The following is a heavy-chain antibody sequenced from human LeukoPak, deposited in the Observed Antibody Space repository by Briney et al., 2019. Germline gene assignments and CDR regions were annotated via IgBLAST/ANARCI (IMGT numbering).Heavy chain of an antibody. J-gene: IGHJ4*01. CDR1: GFSFSGYW. CDR3: ARSNSFDY. D-gene: IGHD6-6*01. CDR2: IKYDGSEK. V-gene: IGHV3-7*01. Sequence: PGRSLRLSCAASGFSFSGYWMSWVRQAPGKGLEWVAHIKYDGSEKSYVDSVKGRFTISRDNAKNSLYLQMSSLRAEDTAVYYCARSNSFDYWGHGTLVTVSS.